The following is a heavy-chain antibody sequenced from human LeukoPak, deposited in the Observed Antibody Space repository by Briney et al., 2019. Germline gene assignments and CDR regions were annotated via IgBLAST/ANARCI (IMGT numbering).Heavy chain of an antibody. CDR2: ISSSSSYI. V-gene: IGHV3-21*01. CDR3: ARGLSATVTTSTDY. J-gene: IGHJ4*02. CDR1: GLSLSSYS. D-gene: IGHD4-11*01. Sequence: GGSLRLSCAASGLSLSSYSMNWVRQAPGKGLEWVSSISSSSSYIYYADSLKGRFTISRDNAKNSLYLQMNSLRAEDTAVYYCARGLSATVTTSTDYWGQGTLVTVSS.